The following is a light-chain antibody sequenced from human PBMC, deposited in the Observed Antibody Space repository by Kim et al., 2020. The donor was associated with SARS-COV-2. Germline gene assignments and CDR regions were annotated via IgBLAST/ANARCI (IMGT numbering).Light chain of an antibody. CDR1: SLRLSY. CDR2: DKN. V-gene: IGLV3-19*01. J-gene: IGLJ2*01. Sequence: SSDLTQDPAVSVALGQTVRITCQGDSLRLSYATWYQQKPGQAPVLVIYDKNNRPSGIPDRFSGSSSGSTASLTITGAQAEDEADYYCNSRDSSGNHVVFGGGTQLTVL. CDR3: NSRDSSGNHVV.